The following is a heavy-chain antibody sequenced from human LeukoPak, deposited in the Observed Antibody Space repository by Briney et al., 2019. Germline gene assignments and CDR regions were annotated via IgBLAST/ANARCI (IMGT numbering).Heavy chain of an antibody. CDR3: VRGHRFGGSGSYFDY. D-gene: IGHD3-10*01. CDR1: GGTFSSYA. Sequence: EASVKASCKASGGTFSSYAISWVRQAPGQGLEWMGRIIPIFGTANYAQKFQGRVTITADKSTSTAYMELSSLRSEDTAVYYCVRGHRFGGSGSYFDYWGQGTLVTVPS. CDR2: IIPIFGTA. V-gene: IGHV1-69*06. J-gene: IGHJ4*02.